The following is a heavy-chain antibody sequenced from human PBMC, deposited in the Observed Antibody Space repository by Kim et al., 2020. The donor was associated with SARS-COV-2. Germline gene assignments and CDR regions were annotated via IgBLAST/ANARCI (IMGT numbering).Heavy chain of an antibody. D-gene: IGHD1-26*01. CDR2: TNTKNGES. Sequence: ASVKVSCKASGDMFTSFGMNWVRQAPGQGLQWMGWTNTKNGESSYAQGFTGRFVFSWDTSVSTASLQISSLKAEDTAIYYFAPSVTFRFDYWGQGTLVTV. V-gene: IGHV7-4-1*02. CDR3: APSVTFRFDY. CDR1: GDMFTSFG. J-gene: IGHJ4*02.